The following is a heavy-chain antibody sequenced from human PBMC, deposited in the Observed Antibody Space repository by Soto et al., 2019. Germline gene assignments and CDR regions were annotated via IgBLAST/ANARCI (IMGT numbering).Heavy chain of an antibody. V-gene: IGHV4-59*01. D-gene: IGHD5-12*01. CDR3: ASSGYSGYVYRWIDP. CDR2: IYYSGST. CDR1: AGSISSYY. J-gene: IGHJ5*02. Sequence: SETLSLTCTVSAGSISSYYWSWIRQPPGKGLEWIGHIYYSGSTNYNPSLKSRVTISEDTSKNQFSLRLSSVTAADTAVYYCASSGYSGYVYRWIDPRGQGTLVTVSS.